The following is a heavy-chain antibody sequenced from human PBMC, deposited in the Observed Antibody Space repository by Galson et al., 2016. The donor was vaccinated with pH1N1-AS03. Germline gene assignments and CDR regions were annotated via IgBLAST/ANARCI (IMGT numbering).Heavy chain of an antibody. V-gene: IGHV5-10-1*01. Sequence: QSGAEVKKPGESLRISCKGSGFNFTSHWISWVRQMPGKGLEWMGRIDPSDSYTNYSPSFKGHVTISGDKSINTAYLQWSSLKASDTAMYYCARLNYYDSSAYSGAHYWGQGTLVTVSS. CDR3: ARLNYYDSSAYSGAHY. J-gene: IGHJ4*02. CDR1: GFNFTSHW. CDR2: IDPSDSYT. D-gene: IGHD3-22*01.